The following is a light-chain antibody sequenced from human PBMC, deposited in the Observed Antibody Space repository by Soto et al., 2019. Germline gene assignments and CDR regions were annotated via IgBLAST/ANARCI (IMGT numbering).Light chain of an antibody. V-gene: IGLV2-11*01. Sequence: SVLTQPRSVSGSPGQSVTISCTGTGNDVGAYNYVYWYHQHPVRPPKLMIYDVVRWPSGVPDRFYGSKSGNTASLTISGLQAEDEADYLCCSYAVGYTYVFGTGPEV. CDR1: GNDVGAYNY. CDR2: DVV. J-gene: IGLJ1*01. CDR3: CSYAVGYTYV.